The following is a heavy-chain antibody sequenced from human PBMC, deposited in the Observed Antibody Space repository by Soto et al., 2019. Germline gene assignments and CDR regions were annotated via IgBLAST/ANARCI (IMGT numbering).Heavy chain of an antibody. CDR3: ARGGYFDSSNYLAY. J-gene: IGHJ4*02. Sequence: ASVKVSCKASGYTFTSYGMNLVRQAPGRGLEWXGXIXXXNXNXXXSXXXHGRVTIERDTSASTAYMELSSLRSEDTAVYYCARGGYFDSSNYLAYWGLGTLVTVS. V-gene: IGHV1-3*01. CDR1: GYTFTSYG. CDR2: IXXXNXNX. D-gene: IGHD3-22*01.